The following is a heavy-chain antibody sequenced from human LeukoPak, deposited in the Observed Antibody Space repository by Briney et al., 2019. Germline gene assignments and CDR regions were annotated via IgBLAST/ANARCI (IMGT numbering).Heavy chain of an antibody. V-gene: IGHV1-2*02. Sequence: PWASVKVSCKASGYTFTGYYMHWVRQAPGQGLEWMGWINPNSGGTNYAQKFQGRVTMTRDTSISTAYMEMSRLTSDDTAVYYCVKGWDSSGYYAFDIWGQGTMVTVSS. CDR2: INPNSGGT. J-gene: IGHJ3*02. CDR1: GYTFTGYY. CDR3: VKGWDSSGYYAFDI. D-gene: IGHD3-22*01.